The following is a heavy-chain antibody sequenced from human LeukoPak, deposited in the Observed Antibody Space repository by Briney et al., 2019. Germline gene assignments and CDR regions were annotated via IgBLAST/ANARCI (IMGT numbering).Heavy chain of an antibody. J-gene: IGHJ4*02. CDR1: GYTFTGYY. CDR2: INPISSGT. Sequence: ASVKVSCKSSGYTFTGYYIHWVRQPPGQGHEWMGWINPISSGTNYAEKFQGRVTTTRDTSINTAYMEVTRLTSDDTAVYYCARDDGFFDYWGQGTLVIVSS. V-gene: IGHV1-2*02. CDR3: ARDDGFFDY. D-gene: IGHD5-24*01.